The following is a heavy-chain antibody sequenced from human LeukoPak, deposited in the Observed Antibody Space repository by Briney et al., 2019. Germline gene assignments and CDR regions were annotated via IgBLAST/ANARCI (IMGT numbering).Heavy chain of an antibody. J-gene: IGHJ6*02. CDR3: AVSGSYYYYGMDV. V-gene: IGHV1-2*02. D-gene: IGHD3-10*01. CDR2: INPNSGGT. CDR1: GYTFAGYY. Sequence: ASVKVSCKASGYTFAGYYMHWVRQAPGQGLEWMGWINPNSGGTNYAQKLQGRVTMTTDTSTSTAYMELRSLRSDDTAVYYCAVSGSYYYYGMDVWGQGTTVTVSS.